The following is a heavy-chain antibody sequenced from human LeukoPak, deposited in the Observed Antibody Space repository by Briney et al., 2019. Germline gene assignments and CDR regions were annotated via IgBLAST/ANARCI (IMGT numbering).Heavy chain of an antibody. CDR3: ARRGYCSGATCSRVFDP. Sequence: GESLKISCKGSGYTFTTYWIGWVRQMPGKGLEWMGIIYPGDSDTRYSPSFQGQVTISVDKSISTAYLQWSSLKASDTAMYYCARRGYCSGATCSRVFDPWGQGTLVTVSS. J-gene: IGHJ5*02. D-gene: IGHD2-15*01. CDR2: IYPGDSDT. V-gene: IGHV5-51*01. CDR1: GYTFTTYW.